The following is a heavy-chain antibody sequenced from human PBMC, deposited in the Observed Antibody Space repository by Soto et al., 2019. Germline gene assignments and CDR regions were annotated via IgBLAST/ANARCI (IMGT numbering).Heavy chain of an antibody. Sequence: PGWCLRLSCSASVFTFGDYAINWFRAYPGKGLEWVAFVRSKAYGATTQYAAPVKGRFTISRDDSMSIAYLQMNSLKTEDTAVYYCARARHLPPYYFDYWGQGALVTVS. J-gene: IGHJ4*02. CDR3: ARARHLPPYYFDY. CDR1: VFTFGDYA. CDR2: VRSKAYGATT. D-gene: IGHD3-16*01. V-gene: IGHV3-49*03.